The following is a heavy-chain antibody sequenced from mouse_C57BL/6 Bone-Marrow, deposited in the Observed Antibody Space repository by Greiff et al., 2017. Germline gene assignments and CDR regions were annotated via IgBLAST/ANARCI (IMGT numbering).Heavy chain of an antibody. CDR2: IRNKANGYTT. CDR3: ARYVYYYGHWYFDV. V-gene: IGHV7-3*01. CDR1: GFTFTDYY. J-gene: IGHJ1*03. Sequence: EVQLMESGGGLVQPGGSLSLSCAASGFTFTDYYMSWVRQPPGKALEWLGFIRNKANGYTTEYSASVKGRFTISRDNSQSILYLQMNALRAEDSATYYCARYVYYYGHWYFDVWGTGTTVTVSS. D-gene: IGHD1-1*01.